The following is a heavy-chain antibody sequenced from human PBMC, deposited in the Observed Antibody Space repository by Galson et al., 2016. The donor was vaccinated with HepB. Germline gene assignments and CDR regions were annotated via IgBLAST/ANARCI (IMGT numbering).Heavy chain of an antibody. D-gene: IGHD6-13*01. CDR3: ARGIFTEGVPDAFDI. CDR2: FIPIFGAP. V-gene: IGHV1-69*13. Sequence: SVKVSCKASGGIFSSYTTAWVRQAPGQGLEWMGGFIPIFGAPNYTQKFQGRVTITADESTSTAYMELSSLRSEDTAVYYCARGIFTEGVPDAFDIWGQGTLVTVSS. CDR1: GGIFSSYT. J-gene: IGHJ3*02.